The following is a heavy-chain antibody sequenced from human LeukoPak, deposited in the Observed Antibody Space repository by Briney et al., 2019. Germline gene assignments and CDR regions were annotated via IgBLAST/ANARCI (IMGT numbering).Heavy chain of an antibody. Sequence: ASVKVSCKASGYTSTTYAISWVRQAPGHGLEWMGWISAYNGNTNYAQKLQGRVAMTTETSTSITYVELRSLRSDDTAVYYCARGLRHYDVLTSGGTDAFDIWGQGTMVIVSS. V-gene: IGHV1-18*01. J-gene: IGHJ3*02. D-gene: IGHD3-9*01. CDR3: ARGLRHYDVLTSGGTDAFDI. CDR1: GYTSTTYA. CDR2: ISAYNGNT.